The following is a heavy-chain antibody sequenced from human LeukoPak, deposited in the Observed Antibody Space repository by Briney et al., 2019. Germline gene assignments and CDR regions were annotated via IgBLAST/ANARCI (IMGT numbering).Heavy chain of an antibody. J-gene: IGHJ4*02. V-gene: IGHV3-7*01. CDR2: INQDGSGE. CDR1: GFTFSSYW. Sequence: PGGSLRLSCAASGFTFSSYWMNWVRQAPGKRLEWVANINQDGSGEYYVDSVKGRFTISRDNAKNSLHLQMNSLRAEDTAVYYCARAGPYQLPPRPVDYWGQGTLVTVSS. D-gene: IGHD2-2*01. CDR3: ARAGPYQLPPRPVDY.